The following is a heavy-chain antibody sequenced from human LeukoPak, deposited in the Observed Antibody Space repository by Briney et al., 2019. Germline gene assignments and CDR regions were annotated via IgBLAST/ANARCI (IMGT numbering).Heavy chain of an antibody. Sequence: GASVKVSCKASGYTFTGYYMHWVRQAPGQGLEWMGWINPNSGGTNYAQKFQGRVTMTRDTSISTAYMELSRLRSDDTAVYYCARGPVDAAAPIPDFDFWGQGTLVTVSS. J-gene: IGHJ4*02. CDR3: ARGPVDAAAPIPDFDF. CDR1: GYTFTGYY. CDR2: INPNSGGT. V-gene: IGHV1-2*02. D-gene: IGHD2-2*01.